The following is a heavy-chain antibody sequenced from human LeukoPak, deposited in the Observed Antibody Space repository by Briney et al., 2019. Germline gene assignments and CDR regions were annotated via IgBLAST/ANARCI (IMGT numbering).Heavy chain of an antibody. CDR1: GGAFSSYA. D-gene: IGHD3-16*02. Sequence: SVKVSCKASGGAFSSYAISWVRQAPGQGLEWMGGIIPIFGTANYAQKFQGRVTITTDESTSTAYMELSSLRSEDTAVYYCARAVSDYVWGSYRQYYFDYWGQGTLVTVSS. J-gene: IGHJ4*02. CDR3: ARAVSDYVWGSYRQYYFDY. V-gene: IGHV1-69*05. CDR2: IIPIFGTA.